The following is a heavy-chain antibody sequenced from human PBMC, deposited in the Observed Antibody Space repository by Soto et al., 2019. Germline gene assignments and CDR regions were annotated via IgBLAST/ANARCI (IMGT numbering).Heavy chain of an antibody. J-gene: IGHJ5*02. CDR3: ARSGPPYYDFWSGPSGDWFDP. V-gene: IGHV4-59*01. CDR1: GGSISSYY. D-gene: IGHD3-3*01. CDR2: IYYSGST. Sequence: PSETLSLACTVSGGSISSYYWNWIRQPPGKGLEWIGYIYYSGSTNYNPSLKSRVTISVDTSKNQFSLKLSSVTAADTAVYYCARSGPPYYDFWSGPSGDWFDPWGQGTLVTVSS.